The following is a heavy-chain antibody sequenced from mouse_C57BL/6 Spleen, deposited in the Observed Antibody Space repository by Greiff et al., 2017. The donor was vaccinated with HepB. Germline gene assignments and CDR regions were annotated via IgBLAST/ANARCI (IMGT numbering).Heavy chain of an antibody. V-gene: IGHV5-6*01. Sequence: EVQGVESGGDLVKPGGSLKLSCAASGFTFSSYGMSWVRQTPDKRLEWVATISSGGSYTYYPDSVKGRFTISRDNAKNTLYLQMSSLKSEDTAMYYCARGGLGDAMDYWGQGTSVTVSS. CDR1: GFTFSSYG. CDR3: ARGGLGDAMDY. J-gene: IGHJ4*01. CDR2: ISSGGSYT. D-gene: IGHD4-1*01.